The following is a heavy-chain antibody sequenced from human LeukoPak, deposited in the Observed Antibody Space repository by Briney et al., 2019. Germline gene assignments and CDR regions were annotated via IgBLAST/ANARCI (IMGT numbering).Heavy chain of an antibody. V-gene: IGHV3-33*01. CDR2: IWYDGSNK. CDR1: GFTFSSYG. Sequence: PGGSLRLSCAASGFTFSSYGMHWVRQAPGKGLEWVAVIWYDGSNKYYADSVKGRFTISRDNSKNTLYLQMNSLRAEDTAVYYCARDRPRDPEHYYYYCMDVWGQGTTVTVSS. D-gene: IGHD6-6*01. CDR3: ARDRPRDPEHYYYYCMDV. J-gene: IGHJ6*02.